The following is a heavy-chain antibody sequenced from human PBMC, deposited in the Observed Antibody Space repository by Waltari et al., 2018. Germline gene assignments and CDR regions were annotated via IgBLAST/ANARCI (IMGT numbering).Heavy chain of an antibody. Sequence: QVQLQESGPGLVKPSETLSLTCAVFGHSIRSEYFWGWIRQPPGKGLEWIGTTHHAGTTFYSPSLQNRITMSLDTSNNQFSLRLRSMTAADTAVYYCAAVAWHYSVRIDYWGQGTLVTVSS. V-gene: IGHV4-38-2*01. CDR2: THHAGTT. CDR1: GHSIRSEYF. CDR3: AAVAWHYSVRIDY. J-gene: IGHJ4*02. D-gene: IGHD6-19*01.